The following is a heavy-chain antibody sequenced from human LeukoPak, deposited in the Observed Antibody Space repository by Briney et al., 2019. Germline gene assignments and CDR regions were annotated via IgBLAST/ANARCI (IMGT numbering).Heavy chain of an antibody. D-gene: IGHD6-6*01. CDR1: GFTFSTYA. CDR2: ISGGGGST. Sequence: PGGSLRLSCAASGFTFSTYAMSWVRQAPGRGLEWVSDISGGGGSTYYADSVKGRFTISRDDSKNTLYLQMNSLRAEDTAVYYCAKDYGSSSTHWFGPWGQGTLVTVSS. J-gene: IGHJ5*02. CDR3: AKDYGSSSTHWFGP. V-gene: IGHV3-23*01.